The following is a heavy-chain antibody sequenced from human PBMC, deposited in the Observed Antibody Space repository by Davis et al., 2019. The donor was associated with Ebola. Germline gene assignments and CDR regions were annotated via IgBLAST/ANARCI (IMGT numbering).Heavy chain of an antibody. CDR3: ARVPRFLEWLLFDY. D-gene: IGHD3-3*01. CDR1: GGSFSGYY. V-gene: IGHV4-34*01. CDR2: INHSGST. Sequence: SETLSLTCAVYGGSFSGYYWSWVRQTPEKGLEWIGEINHSGSTNYNPSLKSRVTISVDTSKNQFSLKLSSVPAADTAVYYCARVPRFLEWLLFDYWGQGTLVTVSS. J-gene: IGHJ4*02.